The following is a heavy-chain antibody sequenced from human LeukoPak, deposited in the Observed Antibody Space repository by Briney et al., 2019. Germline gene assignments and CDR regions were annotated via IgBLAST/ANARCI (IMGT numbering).Heavy chain of an antibody. CDR3: ARGGGGWYVDY. V-gene: IGHV1-2*02. J-gene: IGHJ4*02. CDR2: INPNSGGT. D-gene: IGHD6-19*01. Sequence: ASVKVSCKASGYTFTGYYMHWVRQAPGQGLEWMGWINPNSGGTNYAQRLQGRVTMTTDTSTSTAYMELRSLTSDDTAVYYCARGGGGWYVDYWGQGTLVTVSS. CDR1: GYTFTGYY.